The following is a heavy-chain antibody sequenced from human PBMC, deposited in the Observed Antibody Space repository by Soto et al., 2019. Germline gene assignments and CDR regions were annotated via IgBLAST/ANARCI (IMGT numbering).Heavy chain of an antibody. CDR1: GYSFTTYG. CDR2: ISTRNGDT. J-gene: IGHJ6*04. D-gene: IGHD3-16*02. V-gene: IGHV1-18*01. Sequence: QVQLVQSGAEVKEPGASVKVSCKASGYSFTTYGISWVRQAPGQGPEWMGWISTRNGDTNYAPKRQGRVSMTTDTPTRTAYMELRSMRSDDTALYYCGRGSYLDVWGKGTTVTVSS. CDR3: GRGSYLDV.